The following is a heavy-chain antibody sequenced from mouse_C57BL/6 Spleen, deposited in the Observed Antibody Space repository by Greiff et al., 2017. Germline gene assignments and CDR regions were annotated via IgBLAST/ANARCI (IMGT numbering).Heavy chain of an antibody. J-gene: IGHJ2*01. CDR1: GYTFTDYN. Sequence: VQLQQSGPELVKPGASVKLSCKASGYTFTDYNMHWVKQSHGKSLEWIGYINPNNGGTSYTHKFKGKATLTVNKSSSTAYMELRSLTSEDSAVYYCARSPARATFDYWGQGTTLTVSS. V-gene: IGHV1-22*01. D-gene: IGHD3-1*01. CDR2: INPNNGGT. CDR3: ARSPARATFDY.